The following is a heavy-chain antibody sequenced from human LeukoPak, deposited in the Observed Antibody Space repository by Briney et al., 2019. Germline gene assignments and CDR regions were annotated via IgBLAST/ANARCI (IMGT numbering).Heavy chain of an antibody. CDR2: ISAYNGNT. J-gene: IGHJ6*03. D-gene: IGHD2-2*01. CDR3: ASTSEYCSSTSCYGYYYMDV. CDR1: GYTFTNYG. V-gene: IGHV1-18*01. Sequence: ASVKVSCKASGYTFTNYGISWVRQAPGQGLEWMGWISAYNGNTIYAQKLQGGVTMTTDTSTSTAYMELRSLRSDDTAVYYCASTSEYCSSTSCYGYYYMDVWGKGTTVTVSS.